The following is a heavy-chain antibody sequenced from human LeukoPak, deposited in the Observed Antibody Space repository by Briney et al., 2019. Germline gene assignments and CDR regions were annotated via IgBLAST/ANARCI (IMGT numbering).Heavy chain of an antibody. CDR1: GGSISSSSYY. V-gene: IGHV4-39*07. D-gene: IGHD3-10*01. CDR3: ARDRTCGSGSCTGTYNLFDP. J-gene: IGHJ5*02. CDR2: IYYSGST. Sequence: SETLSLTCTVSGGSISSSSYYWGWIRQPPGRGLEWIGSIYYSGSTYYNPSLKSRVTISVDTSKNQFSLKLSSVTAADTAEYYCARDRTCGSGSCTGTYNLFDPWGQGTLVTVSS.